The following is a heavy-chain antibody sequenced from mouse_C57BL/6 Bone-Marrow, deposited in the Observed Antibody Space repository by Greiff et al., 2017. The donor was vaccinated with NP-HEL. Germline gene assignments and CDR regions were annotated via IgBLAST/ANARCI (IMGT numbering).Heavy chain of an antibody. J-gene: IGHJ2*01. CDR3: ARYGPYYFDY. D-gene: IGHD1-1*02. Sequence: VQLQQPGAELVKPGASVKLSCKASGYTFTSYWMQWVKQRPGQGLEWIGEIDPSDSYTNYNQKFKGKATLTVDTSSSTAYMQLSSLTSEDSAVYYCARYGPYYFDYWGQGTTLTVSS. CDR2: IDPSDSYT. V-gene: IGHV1-50*01. CDR1: GYTFTSYW.